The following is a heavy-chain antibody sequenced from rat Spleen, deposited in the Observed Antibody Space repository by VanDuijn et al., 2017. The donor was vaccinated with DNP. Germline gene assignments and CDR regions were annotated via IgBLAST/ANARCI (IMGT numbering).Heavy chain of an antibody. D-gene: IGHD4-3*01. V-gene: IGHV2-16*01. J-gene: IGHJ2*01. Sequence: QVQLKESGPGLVQPSRTLSLTCTVSGFSLTSYGVSWVRQPPGKGLEWIAAIWSGGRTEYNSGLKSRLSISRDTSKSQVLLEMNSLQTEDTAMYFCARGVHYFDYWGQGVMVTVSS. CDR1: GFSLTSYG. CDR2: IWSGGRT. CDR3: ARGVHYFDY.